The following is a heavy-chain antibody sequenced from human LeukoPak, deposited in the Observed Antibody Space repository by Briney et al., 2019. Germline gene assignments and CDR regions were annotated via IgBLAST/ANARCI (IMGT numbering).Heavy chain of an antibody. CDR1: GFTVSSNY. V-gene: IGHV3-66*02. CDR2: IYSGGST. CDR3: ASTGYCSSTSCYKPAFDI. J-gene: IGHJ3*02. Sequence: PGGSLRLSCAASGFTVSSNYMSWVRQAPGKGLEWVSVIYSGGSTYYADSVKGRFTISRDNSKNTLYLQMNSLRAEDTAVYYCASTGYCSSTSCYKPAFDIWGQGTMVTVSS. D-gene: IGHD2-2*02.